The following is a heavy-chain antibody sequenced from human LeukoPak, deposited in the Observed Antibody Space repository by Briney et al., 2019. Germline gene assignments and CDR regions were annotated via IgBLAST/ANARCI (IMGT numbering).Heavy chain of an antibody. V-gene: IGHV3-21*01. D-gene: IGHD6-13*01. J-gene: IGHJ4*02. CDR2: ISSSSSYI. CDR1: GFTFSSYS. CDR3: ARDGAAAGQVY. Sequence: GGSLRLSCVASGFTFSSYSMNWVRQAPGKGLEWVSSISSSSSYIYYADSVKGRFTISRDNAKNSLYLQMNSLRAEDTAVYYCARDGAAAGQVYWGQGTLVTVSS.